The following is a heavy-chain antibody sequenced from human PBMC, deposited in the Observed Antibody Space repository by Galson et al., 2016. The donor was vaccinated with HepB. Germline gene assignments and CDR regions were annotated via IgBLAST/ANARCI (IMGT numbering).Heavy chain of an antibody. CDR1: GFTFSDYY. Sequence: SLRLSCAASGFTFSDYYMSWIRQGPGKGLEWVSAISASGGNTYYANSVMGRFTISRDNSKNTLYLQMNSLRAEDTAIYYCAKDIPPRGHDAFDIWGQGTLVTVSS. CDR2: ISASGGNT. J-gene: IGHJ3*02. CDR3: AKDIPPRGHDAFDI. V-gene: IGHV3-23*01. D-gene: IGHD2-21*01.